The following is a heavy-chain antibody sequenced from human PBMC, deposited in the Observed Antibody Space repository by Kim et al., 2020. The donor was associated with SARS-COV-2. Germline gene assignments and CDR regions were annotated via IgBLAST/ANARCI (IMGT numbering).Heavy chain of an antibody. V-gene: IGHV4-39*01. J-gene: IGHJ4*02. CDR1: GGSISSSSYY. CDR2: IYYSGST. CDR3: ARYYYDND. D-gene: IGHD3-22*01. Sequence: SETLSLTCTVSGGSISSSSYYWGWIRQPPGKGLEWIGSIYYSGSTYYNPSLKSRVTISVDTSKDQFSLRLSSVTAADTAVYFCARYYYDNDWGQGTLVTVSS.